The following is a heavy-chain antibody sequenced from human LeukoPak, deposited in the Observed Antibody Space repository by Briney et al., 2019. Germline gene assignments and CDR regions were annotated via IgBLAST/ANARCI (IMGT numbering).Heavy chain of an antibody. Sequence: SETLSLTCAVYGGSFSGYYWSWIRQPPGKGLEWIGEINHSGSTNYNPSLKSRVTISVDTSKNQFSLKLSSVTAADTAVYYCARERTGYSSFYFDYWGQGTLVTVSS. CDR3: ARERTGYSSFYFDY. CDR2: INHSGST. J-gene: IGHJ4*02. D-gene: IGHD6-19*01. V-gene: IGHV4-34*01. CDR1: GGSFSGYY.